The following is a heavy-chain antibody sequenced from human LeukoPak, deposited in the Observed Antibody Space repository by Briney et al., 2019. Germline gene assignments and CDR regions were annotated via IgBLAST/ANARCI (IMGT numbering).Heavy chain of an antibody. CDR1: GFAFSTYG. Sequence: GGSLRLSCVGSGFAFSTYGMHWVRQAPGKGLEWVAVISHDSATEFYADSLKGRFTISRDYSKNTVYLQMNSLRADDTAIYYCARSMVRGVIPYWGQGTLVTVSS. CDR2: ISHDSATE. D-gene: IGHD3-10*01. J-gene: IGHJ4*02. CDR3: ARSMVRGVIPY. V-gene: IGHV3-30*03.